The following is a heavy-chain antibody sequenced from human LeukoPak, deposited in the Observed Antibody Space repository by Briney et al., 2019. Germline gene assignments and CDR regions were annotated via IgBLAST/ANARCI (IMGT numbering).Heavy chain of an antibody. CDR2: INHSGST. V-gene: IGHV4-34*01. Sequence: PSETLSLTCAVYGGSFSGYYWSWIRQPPGKGLEWIGEINHSGSTNYNLSLKSRVTISVDTSKNQFSLKLSSVTAADTAVYYCAHLDKSWYFDLWGRGTLVTVSS. J-gene: IGHJ2*01. CDR1: GGSFSGYY. D-gene: IGHD3-9*01. CDR3: AHLDKSWYFDL.